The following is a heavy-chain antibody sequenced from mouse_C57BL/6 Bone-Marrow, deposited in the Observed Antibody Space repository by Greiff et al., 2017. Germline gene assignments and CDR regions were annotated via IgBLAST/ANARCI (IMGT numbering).Heavy chain of an antibody. V-gene: IGHV1-81*01. CDR1: GYTFTSYG. Sequence: QVQLQQSGAELARPGASVKLSCKASGYTFTSYGISWVKQRTGQGLEWIGEIYPRSGNTYYNEKFKGKATLTADKSSSTAYMELRSLTSEDSAVYFCARMGTIVTTYYFDYWGQGTTLTVSS. D-gene: IGHD2-5*01. CDR2: IYPRSGNT. J-gene: IGHJ2*01. CDR3: ARMGTIVTTYYFDY.